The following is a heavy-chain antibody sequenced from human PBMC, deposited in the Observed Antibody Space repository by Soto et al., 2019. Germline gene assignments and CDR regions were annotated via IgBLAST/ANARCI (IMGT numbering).Heavy chain of an antibody. D-gene: IGHD4-17*01. CDR3: ASGAGPLRWLGRNWFDP. CDR2: INPNSGGT. V-gene: IGHV1-2*04. Sequence: GASVKVSCKASGYTFTGYYMHWVRQAPGQGLEWMGWINPNSGGTNYAQKFQGWVTMTRDTSISTAYMELSRLRSDDTAVYYCASGAGPLRWLGRNWFDPWGQETLVTISS. J-gene: IGHJ5*02. CDR1: GYTFTGYY.